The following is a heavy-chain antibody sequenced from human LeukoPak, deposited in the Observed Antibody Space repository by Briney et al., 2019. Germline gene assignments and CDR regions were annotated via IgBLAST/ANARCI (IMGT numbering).Heavy chain of an antibody. CDR3: ARDMATNDAFDI. CDR2: IYSGGST. D-gene: IGHD3-10*01. V-gene: IGHV3-66*01. Sequence: GGSLRLSCAASGFTVSSNYMSWVRQTPGKGLEWVSVIYSGGSTYYADSVKGRFTISRDNSKNTLYLQMNSLRAEDTAVYYCARDMATNDAFDIWGQGTMVTVSS. J-gene: IGHJ3*02. CDR1: GFTVSSNY.